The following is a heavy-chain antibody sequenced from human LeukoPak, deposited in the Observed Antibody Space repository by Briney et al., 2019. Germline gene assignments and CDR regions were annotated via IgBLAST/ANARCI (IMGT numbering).Heavy chain of an antibody. CDR2: IYHSGST. CDR3: ARRGYYYDSSGYYYFFDY. V-gene: IGHV4-38-2*02. D-gene: IGHD3-22*01. J-gene: IGHJ4*02. CDR1: GYSISSGYY. Sequence: SETLSLTCTVSGYSISSGYYWGWIRQPPGKGLEWIGSIYHSGSTYYNPSLKSRVTISVDPSKNQFSLKLSSVTAADAAVYYCARRGYYYDSSGYYYFFDYWGQGTLVTVSS.